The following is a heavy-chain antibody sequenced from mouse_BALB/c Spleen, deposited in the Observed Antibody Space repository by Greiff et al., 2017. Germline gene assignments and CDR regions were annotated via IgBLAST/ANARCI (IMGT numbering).Heavy chain of an antibody. CDR2: IDPENGDT. D-gene: IGHD1-1*02. CDR1: GFNIKDYY. J-gene: IGHJ1*01. CDR3: IACGNYWYFDV. Sequence: VQLQQSGAELVRSGASVKLSCTASGFNIKDYYMHWVKQSPEQGLEWIGWIDPENGDTEYAPKFQGKATMTADTSSNTAYLQLSSLTSEDTAVYYCIACGNYWYFDVWGAGTTVTVSS. V-gene: IGHV14-4*02.